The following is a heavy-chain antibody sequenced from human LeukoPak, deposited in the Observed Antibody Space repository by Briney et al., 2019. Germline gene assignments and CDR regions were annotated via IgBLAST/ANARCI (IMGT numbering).Heavy chain of an antibody. CDR2: ISAYNGNT. CDR3: ARERALGGYDI. J-gene: IGHJ3*02. V-gene: IGHV1-18*01. Sequence: GASVKVSCKASGYTFTSYGISWLRQAPGQGLEWMGWISAYNGNTNYAQKLQGRVTMTTDTSTSTTYMELRSLRSDDTAVYYCARERALGGYDIWGQGTMVTVSS. D-gene: IGHD1-26*01. CDR1: GYTFTSYG.